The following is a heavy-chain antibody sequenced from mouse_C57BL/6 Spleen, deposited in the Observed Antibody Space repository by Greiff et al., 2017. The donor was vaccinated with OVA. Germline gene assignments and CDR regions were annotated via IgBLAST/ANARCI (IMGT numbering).Heavy chain of an antibody. CDR2: INPNNGGT. CDR3: ARHSYSIAY. D-gene: IGHD2-5*01. V-gene: IGHV1-26*01. Sequence: VQLQQSGPELVKPGASVKISCKASGYTFTDYYMNWVKQSHGKSLEWIGDINPNNGGTSYNQKFKGKATLTVDKSSSTAYMELRSLTSEDSAVYYCARHSYSIAYWGQGTLVTVSA. CDR1: GYTFTDYY. J-gene: IGHJ3*01.